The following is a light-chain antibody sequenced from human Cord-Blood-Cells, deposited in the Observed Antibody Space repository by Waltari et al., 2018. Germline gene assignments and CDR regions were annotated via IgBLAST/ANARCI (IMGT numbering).Light chain of an antibody. V-gene: IGKV1-33*01. CDR2: DAS. Sequence: DIQMTQSPFSLSASVGDRVTITCQESQDISNYLNWYQQKPGKAPKLLIYDASNLETGVPSRFSGSGSGTDSTFTISSLQPEDIATYYCQQYDNLPIPFGQGTRLEIK. J-gene: IGKJ5*01. CDR3: QQYDNLPIP. CDR1: QDISNY.